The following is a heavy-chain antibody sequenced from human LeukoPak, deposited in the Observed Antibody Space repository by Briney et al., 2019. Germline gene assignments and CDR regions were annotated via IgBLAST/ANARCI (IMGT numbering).Heavy chain of an antibody. Sequence: PSETLSLTCAVYGGSFSGYYWSWIRQPPGKGLEWIGEINHSGSTNYNPSLKSRVTISVDTSKNQFSLKLSSVTAADTAVYCCARGGPHLSYYYDSSGYTRVWAFDIWGQGTMVTVSS. CDR1: GGSFSGYY. D-gene: IGHD3-22*01. CDR2: INHSGST. J-gene: IGHJ3*02. CDR3: ARGGPHLSYYYDSSGYTRVWAFDI. V-gene: IGHV4-34*01.